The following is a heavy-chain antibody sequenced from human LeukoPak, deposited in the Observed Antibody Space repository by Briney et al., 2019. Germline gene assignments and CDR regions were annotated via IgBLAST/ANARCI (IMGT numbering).Heavy chain of an antibody. CDR3: ARGIIVGATCRPDY. J-gene: IGHJ4*02. D-gene: IGHD1-26*01. CDR2: ISAYNGNT. V-gene: IGHV1-18*01. CDR1: GYTFTNYG. Sequence: ASVKVSCKTSGYTFTNYGISWVRQAPGQGLEWMGWISAYNGNTNYAQKLQGRVTMTTDTSTSTAYMELRSLRSDDTAVYYCARGIIVGATCRPDYWGQGTLVTVST.